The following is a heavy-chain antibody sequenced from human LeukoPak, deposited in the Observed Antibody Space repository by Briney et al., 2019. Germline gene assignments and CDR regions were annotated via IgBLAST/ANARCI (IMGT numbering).Heavy chain of an antibody. J-gene: IGHJ4*02. D-gene: IGHD5-18*01. CDR1: GFTFSSYA. Sequence: PGGSLRLSCAASGFTFSSYAMHWVRQAPGKGLEWVAVISYDGSNKYYADSVKGRFTISRDNSKNTLYLQMNSLRAEDTAVYYCAKSSRTYSYGQGLFDYWGQGTLVTVSS. V-gene: IGHV3-30-3*01. CDR2: ISYDGSNK. CDR3: AKSSRTYSYGQGLFDY.